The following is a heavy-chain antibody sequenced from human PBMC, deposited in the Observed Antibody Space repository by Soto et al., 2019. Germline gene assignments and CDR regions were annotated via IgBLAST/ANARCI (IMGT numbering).Heavy chain of an antibody. CDR1: GFTFSSYA. J-gene: IGHJ3*01. CDR3: ARVNIYYYDSPALEP. D-gene: IGHD3-22*01. Sequence: QVQLVESGGGVVQPGRSLRLSCAASGFTFSSYAMHWVRQAPGKGLEWVAVISYDVSNKYNAVSVKGRFTISRDNSKNTLYLQMNSLRAEDTAVYYCARVNIYYYDSPALEPWGQGTMVTVSS. CDR2: ISYDVSNK. V-gene: IGHV3-30-3*01.